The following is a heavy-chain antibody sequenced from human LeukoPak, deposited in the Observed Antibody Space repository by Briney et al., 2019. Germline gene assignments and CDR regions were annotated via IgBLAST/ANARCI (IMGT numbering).Heavy chain of an antibody. V-gene: IGHV3-30*02. D-gene: IGHD3-22*01. J-gene: IGHJ4*02. CDR2: IRYDGTNK. CDR3: AKGCYYDSRCWFDY. CDR1: RFTFNKYY. Sequence: GGSLRLSCVASRFTFNKYYMSWVRQAPGKGLEWVAFIRYDGTNKYYADSVKGRFTISRDNSKNTVYLEMNRLRAEDTGVYYCAKGCYYDSRCWFDYWGQGTLVTVSS.